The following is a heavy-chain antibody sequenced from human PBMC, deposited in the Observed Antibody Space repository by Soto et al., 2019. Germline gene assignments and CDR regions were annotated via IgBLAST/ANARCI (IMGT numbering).Heavy chain of an antibody. CDR3: ARESEDLTSNFDY. CDR1: GFTFTRYS. V-gene: IGHV3-21*06. J-gene: IGHJ4*02. CDR2: ISSTTNYI. Sequence: GGSLRLSCAASGFTFTRYSMNWVRQAPGKGLEWVSSISSTTNYIYYGDSMKGRFTISRDNARNSLYLEMNSLRAEDTAVYYCARESEDLTSNFDYWGQGTLVTV.